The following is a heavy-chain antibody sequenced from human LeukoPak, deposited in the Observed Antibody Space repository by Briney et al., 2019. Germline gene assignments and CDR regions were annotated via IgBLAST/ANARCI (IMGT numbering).Heavy chain of an antibody. V-gene: IGHV1-46*01. D-gene: IGHD1-26*01. CDR1: GYTFTSYY. CDR3: ARGIVGATYFDY. CDR2: INRSGGST. Sequence: ASVKVSCKASGYTFTSYYMHWVRQAPGQGLEWMGIINRSGGSTSYAQKFQSRVTMTRDTSTSTVYMELSSLRSEDTAVYYCARGIVGATYFDYWGQGTLVIVSS. J-gene: IGHJ4*02.